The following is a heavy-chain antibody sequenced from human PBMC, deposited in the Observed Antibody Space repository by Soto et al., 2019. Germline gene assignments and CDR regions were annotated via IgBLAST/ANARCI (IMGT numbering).Heavy chain of an antibody. J-gene: IGHJ4*02. CDR3: ARRGGVFDF. Sequence: QAQLLESGPGLVKPSETLSLSCTVSGDSISDYHWTWIRQSPGKRLEWIGVIYDHGGTGYNPSLQGRVTISVDRSKSQVSLKLRSVTAADTAIYFCARRGGVFDFWGQGALVSVSS. CDR1: GDSISDYH. D-gene: IGHD3-16*01. V-gene: IGHV4-59*08. CDR2: IYDHGGT.